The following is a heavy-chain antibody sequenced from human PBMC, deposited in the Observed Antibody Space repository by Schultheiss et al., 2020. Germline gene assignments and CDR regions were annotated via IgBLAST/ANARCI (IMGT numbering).Heavy chain of an antibody. CDR1: GGSISSDNYY. J-gene: IGHJ4*02. V-gene: IGHV4-39*07. D-gene: IGHD3-10*01. Sequence: SETLSLTCTVSGGSISSDNYYWGWIRQPPGKGLEWIGSIYYSGSTYHNPSLKSRITISISTSKNQFSLKLSSVTAADTAVYYCARVVTIYYGSGSLDYFDYWGQGTLVTVSS. CDR3: ARVVTIYYGSGSLDYFDY. CDR2: IYYSGST.